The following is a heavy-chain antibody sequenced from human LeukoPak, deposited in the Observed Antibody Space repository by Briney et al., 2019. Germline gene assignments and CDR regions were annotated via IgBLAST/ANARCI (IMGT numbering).Heavy chain of an antibody. CDR2: IYHSGST. CDR3: ARGGSRHYKWFDP. J-gene: IGHJ5*02. CDR1: GGSISSGGYS. Sequence: PSQTLSLTCAVSGGSISSGGYSWSWIRQPPGKGLEWIGYIYHSGSTYYNAALKSRVTMSVDKSKNRFSLKLNTVTAADTAVYYRARGGSRHYKWFDPWGQGTLVTVSS. V-gene: IGHV4-30-2*01. D-gene: IGHD2-2*01.